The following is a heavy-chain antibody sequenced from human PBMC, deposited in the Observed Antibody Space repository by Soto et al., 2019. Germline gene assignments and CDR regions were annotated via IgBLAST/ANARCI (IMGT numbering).Heavy chain of an antibody. J-gene: IGHJ6*03. CDR3: ARRVRPDFYSMDV. CDR2: ISSNGVGT. Sequence: EVLLAESGGGLAQPGGSLRLSCAASGFTLSGYAMDWVRRAPGKGLEYVSGISSNGVGTYYTNSVQGRCTISRDHSKNTVDLRMGSLRPEDMAVYYCARRVRPDFYSMDVWGKGTTVTAPS. CDR1: GFTLSGYA. D-gene: IGHD3-10*02. V-gene: IGHV3-64*01.